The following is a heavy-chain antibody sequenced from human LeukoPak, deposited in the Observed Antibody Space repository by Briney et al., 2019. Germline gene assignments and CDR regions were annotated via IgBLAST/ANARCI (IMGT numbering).Heavy chain of an antibody. D-gene: IGHD3-3*01. J-gene: IGHJ6*03. CDR3: ARGNYDFWSGYAPPYHYYYYMDV. Sequence: ASVKVSCKASGYTFTGYYMHWVRQAPGQGLEWMGWINPNSGGTNYAQKFQGRVTMTRDTSISTAYMELSRLRSDDTAVYYCARGNYDFWSGYAPPYHYYYYMDVWGKGTTVTVSS. CDR1: GYTFTGYY. CDR2: INPNSGGT. V-gene: IGHV1-2*02.